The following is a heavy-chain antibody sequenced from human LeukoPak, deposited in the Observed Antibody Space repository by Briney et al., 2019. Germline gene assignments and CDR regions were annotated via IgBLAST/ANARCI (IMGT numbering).Heavy chain of an antibody. J-gene: IGHJ3*02. CDR1: GFTFSGAW. Sequence: GGSLRLSCAASGFTFSGAWMHWVRQAPGKGLVWVSRISTDGSSTNSADSVKGRFTISRDNAKNTLYLQMNSLRAEDTAVYYCVREYSSSSGRAFDIWGQGTMVTVSP. V-gene: IGHV3-74*01. D-gene: IGHD6-6*01. CDR3: VREYSSSSGRAFDI. CDR2: ISTDGSST.